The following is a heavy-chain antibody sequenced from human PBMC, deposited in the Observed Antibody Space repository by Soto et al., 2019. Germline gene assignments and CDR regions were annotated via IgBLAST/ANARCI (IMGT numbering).Heavy chain of an antibody. CDR1: GGSFSGYY. CDR3: ARDKITGLFDY. CDR2: INHSGST. J-gene: IGHJ4*02. Sequence: PSETLSLTCAVYGGSFSGYYWTWIRQPPGTGLEWIGEINHSGSTNYNPSLKSRVTISVVTSKNQFSLKLTSVTAADTAVYYCARDKITGLFDYWGQGTLVTV. D-gene: IGHD2-8*02. V-gene: IGHV4-34*01.